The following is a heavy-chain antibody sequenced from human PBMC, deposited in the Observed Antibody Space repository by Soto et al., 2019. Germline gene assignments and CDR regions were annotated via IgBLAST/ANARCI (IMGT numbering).Heavy chain of an antibody. V-gene: IGHV4-39*02. D-gene: IGHD3-10*01. J-gene: IGHJ4*02. CDR3: AREGGDYYGSGRSGPKLREIGY. CDR1: GGSISSSSYY. CDR2: IYYSGST. Sequence: SETLSLTCTVSGGSISSSSYYWGWIRQPPGKGLEWIGDIYYSGSTYYNPSLKSRVTISVDTSKNQFSLKLSSVTAADTAVYYCAREGGDYYGSGRSGPKLREIGYWGQGTLVTVSS.